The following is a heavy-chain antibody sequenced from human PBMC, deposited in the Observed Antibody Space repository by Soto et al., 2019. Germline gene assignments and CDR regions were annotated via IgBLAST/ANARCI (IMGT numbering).Heavy chain of an antibody. Sequence: QVQLQESGPGLVKPSETLSLTCTVSGGSISSYYWSWIRQPPGKGLEWIGYIYYSGSTNYNPSLKSRVTISVDTSKNQFSLKLSSVTAADTAVYYCARGRYSSGWPGSPPAYYFDYWGQGTLVTVSS. V-gene: IGHV4-59*01. D-gene: IGHD6-19*01. CDR3: ARGRYSSGWPGSPPAYYFDY. CDR1: GGSISSYY. J-gene: IGHJ4*02. CDR2: IYYSGST.